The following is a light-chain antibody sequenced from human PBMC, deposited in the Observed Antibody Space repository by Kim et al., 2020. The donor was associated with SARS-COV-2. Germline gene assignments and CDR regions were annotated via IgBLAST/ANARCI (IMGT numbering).Light chain of an antibody. J-gene: IGKJ1*01. V-gene: IGKV1-39*01. CDR2: AAS. CDR1: QSIGNY. Sequence: AAVEDGITMAYRASQSIGNYLHGYQQKPGRAPKRLIYAASSLHSGVPSRFSGSGSGTDFTLTISGLQPEDCAIYFCQQSYSNPWTFGQGTQVDIK. CDR3: QQSYSNPWT.